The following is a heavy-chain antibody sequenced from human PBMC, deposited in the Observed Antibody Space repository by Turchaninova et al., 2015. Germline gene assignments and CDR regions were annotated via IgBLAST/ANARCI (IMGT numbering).Heavy chain of an antibody. CDR1: GFSLTTSGVA. CDR2: IYWDDDK. CDR3: AHLPGGVGPAAAFDY. J-gene: IGHJ4*02. Sequence: QITLKESGPTLVKPTQTLTLTCTFSGFSLTTSGVAVGWIRQPPGQALEWLALIYWDDDKRYSPSLKTRLTITKDTSKNQVVLTMTNMDPVDTATYYCAHLPGGVGPAAAFDYWGQGTLVTVSS. V-gene: IGHV2-5*02. D-gene: IGHD2-2*01.